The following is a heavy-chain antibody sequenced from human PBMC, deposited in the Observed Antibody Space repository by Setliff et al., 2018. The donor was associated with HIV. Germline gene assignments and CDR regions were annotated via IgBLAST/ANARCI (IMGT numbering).Heavy chain of an antibody. Sequence: KTSETLSLTCTVSGDSISSYYWTWIRQSPAKGLEWIGYIYYTGATYYNPSLKSRVTISVDTSKNQFSLKLSSVTAADTAVYYCARESTDSSGYYRGYFDYWGQGTLVTVSS. CDR2: IYYTGAT. J-gene: IGHJ4*02. V-gene: IGHV4-59*12. CDR1: GDSISSYY. D-gene: IGHD6-19*01. CDR3: ARESTDSSGYYRGYFDY.